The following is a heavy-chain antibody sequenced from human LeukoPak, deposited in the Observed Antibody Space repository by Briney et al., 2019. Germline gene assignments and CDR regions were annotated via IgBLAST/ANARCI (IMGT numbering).Heavy chain of an antibody. CDR1: GGSFSGYY. CDR2: INHSGST. V-gene: IGHV4-34*01. J-gene: IGHJ5*02. Sequence: PSETLSLTCAVYGGSFSGYYWSWIRQPPGKGLEWIGEINHSGSTNYNPSLKSRVTISVDTSKNQFSLKLSSVTAADTAVYYCARYFVYSGYAKQLGWFDPWGQGTLVTVPS. CDR3: ARYFVYSGYAKQLGWFDP. D-gene: IGHD5-12*01.